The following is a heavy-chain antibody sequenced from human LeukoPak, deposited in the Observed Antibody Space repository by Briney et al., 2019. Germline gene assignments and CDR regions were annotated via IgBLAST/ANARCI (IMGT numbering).Heavy chain of an antibody. Sequence: GASVKVSCKASGYTFTSYGISWVRQAPGQGLEWMGWISAYNGNTNYAQKLQGRVTMTTDTSTSTAYMELRSLRSDDTAVYYCARVAPYDYGDGIGEIDYWGQGTLVTVSS. J-gene: IGHJ4*02. D-gene: IGHD4-17*01. CDR2: ISAYNGNT. CDR3: ARVAPYDYGDGIGEIDY. CDR1: GYTFTSYG. V-gene: IGHV1-18*01.